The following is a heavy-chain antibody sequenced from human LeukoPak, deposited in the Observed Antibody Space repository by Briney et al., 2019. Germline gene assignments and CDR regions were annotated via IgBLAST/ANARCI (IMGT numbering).Heavy chain of an antibody. D-gene: IGHD3-22*01. CDR1: GFTFSRYS. Sequence: GGSLRLSCAASGFTFSRYSMNWVRQAPGKGLEWVSSISSSSSYIYYADSVKGRFTISRDNAKNSLYLQMNSLRAEDTAVYYCARDRHYDSSDYSRWSDAFDIWGQGTMVTVSS. CDR2: ISSSSSYI. V-gene: IGHV3-21*01. J-gene: IGHJ3*02. CDR3: ARDRHYDSSDYSRWSDAFDI.